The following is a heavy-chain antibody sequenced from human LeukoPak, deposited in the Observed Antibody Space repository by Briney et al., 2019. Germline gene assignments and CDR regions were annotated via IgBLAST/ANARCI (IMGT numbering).Heavy chain of an antibody. CDR2: INPNSGGT. D-gene: IGHD6-19*01. Sequence: ASVKVSCKASGYNFTGYYMHWVRQAPGQGLEWMGWINPNSGGTNYAQKFQGRVTMTRDTSISTAYMELSRLRSDDTAVYYCARAGYSSGWYSYYMDVWGKGTTVTVSS. V-gene: IGHV1-2*02. CDR3: ARAGYSSGWYSYYMDV. CDR1: GYNFTGYY. J-gene: IGHJ6*03.